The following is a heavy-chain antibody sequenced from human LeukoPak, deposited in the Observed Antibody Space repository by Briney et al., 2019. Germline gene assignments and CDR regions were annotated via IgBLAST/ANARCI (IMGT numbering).Heavy chain of an antibody. Sequence: RPGGSLRLSCAASGFTFSDYYMSWIRQAPGKGLEWVSYISSSGSTIYYADSVKGRFTIPRDNAKNSLYLQMNSLRAEDTAVYYCATSQYGSGSYYNDIDAFGIWGQGTMVTVSS. CDR1: GFTFSDYY. D-gene: IGHD3-10*01. CDR2: ISSSGSTI. CDR3: ATSQYGSGSYYNDIDAFGI. V-gene: IGHV3-11*01. J-gene: IGHJ3*02.